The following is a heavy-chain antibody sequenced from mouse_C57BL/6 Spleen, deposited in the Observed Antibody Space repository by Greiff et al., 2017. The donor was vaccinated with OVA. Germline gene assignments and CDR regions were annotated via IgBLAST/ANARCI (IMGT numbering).Heavy chain of an antibody. J-gene: IGHJ4*01. CDR2: ISDGGSYT. CDR1: GFTFSSYA. CDR3: ARDFDGYYLYAMDY. V-gene: IGHV5-4*01. D-gene: IGHD2-3*01. Sequence: DVKLVESGGGLVKPGGSLKLSCAASGFTFSSYAMSWVRQTPEKRLEWVATISDGGSYTYYPDNVKGRFTISRDNAKNNLYLQMSHLKSEDTAMYYCARDFDGYYLYAMDYWGQGTSVTVSS.